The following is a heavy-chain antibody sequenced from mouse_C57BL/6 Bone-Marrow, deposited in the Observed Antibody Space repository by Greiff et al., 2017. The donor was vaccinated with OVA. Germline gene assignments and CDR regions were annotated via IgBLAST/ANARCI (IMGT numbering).Heavy chain of an antibody. CDR2: ISSGSSTI. D-gene: IGHD2-4*01. CDR3: AKFDCFDY. J-gene: IGHJ2*01. CDR1: GFTFSDYG. Sequence: DVMLVESGGGLVKPGGSLKLSCAASGFTFSDYGMHWVRQAPEKGLEWVAYISSGSSTIYYADTVKGRFTISRDNAKNTLFLQMTSLRSEDTAMYYCAKFDCFDYWGQGTTLTVSS. V-gene: IGHV5-17*01.